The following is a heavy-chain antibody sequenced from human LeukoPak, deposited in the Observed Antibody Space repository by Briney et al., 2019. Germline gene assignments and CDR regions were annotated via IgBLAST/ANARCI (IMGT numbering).Heavy chain of an antibody. CDR3: ARRAGTYYYDSSGDAFDI. J-gene: IGHJ3*02. CDR2: IKHSGST. CDR1: GGSFSGYY. Sequence: SETLSLTCAVYGGSFSGYYWSWIRQPPGKGLEGIGEIKHSGSTNYNPSRKSRVTISVDTSKNQFSLKLSSVTAADTAVYYCARRAGTYYYDSSGDAFDIWGQGTMVTVSS. V-gene: IGHV4-34*01. D-gene: IGHD3-22*01.